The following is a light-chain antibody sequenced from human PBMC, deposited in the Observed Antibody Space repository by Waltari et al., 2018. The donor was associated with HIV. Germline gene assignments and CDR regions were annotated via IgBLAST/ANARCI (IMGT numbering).Light chain of an antibody. J-gene: IGLJ1*01. Sequence: QSALTQPASVSGSRGQSITLSCLDTSRDVRGYNLGSWYQHHPGKAPQLLIFEDTERPSGVSNRFSASKSGTTSSMTISGLLAEAAADYYCCSYGGFTTYVFGGGTKVTVL. CDR1: SRDVRGYNL. CDR3: CSYGGFTTYV. CDR2: EDT. V-gene: IGLV2-23*01.